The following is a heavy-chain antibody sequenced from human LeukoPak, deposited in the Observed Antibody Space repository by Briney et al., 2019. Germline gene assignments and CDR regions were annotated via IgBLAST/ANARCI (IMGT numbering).Heavy chain of an antibody. V-gene: IGHV1-18*01. J-gene: IGHJ6*02. D-gene: IGHD5-18*01. Sequence: ASVKVSCKASGYTFTSYGISCVRQAPGQGLEWMGWISAYNGNTNYAQKLQGRVTVTTDTSTSTAYMELRSLRSDDTAVYYCARDFPAATAWLGFYYYYGMDVWGQGTTVTVSS. CDR2: ISAYNGNT. CDR3: ARDFPAATAWLGFYYYYGMDV. CDR1: GYTFTSYG.